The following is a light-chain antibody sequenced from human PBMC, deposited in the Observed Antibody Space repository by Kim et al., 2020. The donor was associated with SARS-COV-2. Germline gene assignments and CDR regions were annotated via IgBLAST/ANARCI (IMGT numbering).Light chain of an antibody. V-gene: IGLV2-14*03. J-gene: IGLJ2*01. CDR1: SSDVGGCNY. Sequence: GQSITLSCTGTSSDVGGCNYVSWYQQHPGKAPKLMIYDVSNRPSGVSNRFSGSKSGNTASLTISGLQAEDEADYYCSSYTSSSNVVFGGGTQLTVL. CDR2: DVS. CDR3: SSYTSSSNVV.